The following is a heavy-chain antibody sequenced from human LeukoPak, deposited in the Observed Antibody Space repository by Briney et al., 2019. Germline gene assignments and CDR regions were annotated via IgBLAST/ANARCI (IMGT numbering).Heavy chain of an antibody. V-gene: IGHV6-1*01. Sequence: SQTLSLTCAISGDSFSSNSAAWSWIRQSPSRGLEWLGRTYYRSKWYYDYAVAVKSRISINLDTSKNQFSLQLSSVTPEDTAVYYCARDPVGESTIFDYWGQGTLVTVSS. D-gene: IGHD1-26*01. CDR2: TYYRSKWYY. CDR1: GDSFSSNSAA. CDR3: ARDPVGESTIFDY. J-gene: IGHJ4*02.